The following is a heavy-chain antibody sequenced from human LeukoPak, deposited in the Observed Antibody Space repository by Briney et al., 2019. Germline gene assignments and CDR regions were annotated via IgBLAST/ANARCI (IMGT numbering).Heavy chain of an antibody. CDR3: ARVPRGYSYGYWNAFDI. J-gene: IGHJ3*02. Sequence: SETLSLTCAVHGGSFSGYYWSWIRQPPGKGLEWIGEINHSGSTNYNPSLKSRVTISVDTSKNQFSLKLSSVTAADTAVYYCARVPRGYSYGYWNAFDIWGQGTMVTVSS. CDR2: INHSGST. CDR1: GGSFSGYY. D-gene: IGHD5-18*01. V-gene: IGHV4-34*01.